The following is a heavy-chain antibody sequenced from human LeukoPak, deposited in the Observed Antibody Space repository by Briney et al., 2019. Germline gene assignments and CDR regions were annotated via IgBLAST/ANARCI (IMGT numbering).Heavy chain of an antibody. Sequence: SETLSLTCAVYGGSFSGYYWSWIRQPPGKGLEWIGEINHIGSTNYNPSLTSRVTISVDTSKNQFSLKPSSVTAADTAVYYCARDKARVDYYDSSGYYANWFDPWGQGTLVTVSS. CDR1: GGSFSGYY. D-gene: IGHD3-22*01. V-gene: IGHV4-34*01. CDR3: ARDKARVDYYDSSGYYANWFDP. J-gene: IGHJ5*02. CDR2: INHIGST.